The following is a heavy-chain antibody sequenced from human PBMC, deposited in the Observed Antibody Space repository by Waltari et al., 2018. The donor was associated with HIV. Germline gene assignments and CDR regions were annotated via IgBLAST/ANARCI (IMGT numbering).Heavy chain of an antibody. D-gene: IGHD6-19*01. V-gene: IGHV1-2*02. Sequence: QVQLVQSGAEVKKPGASVKVSCKASGYTFTGYYMNWVRQAPGQGLGWMGLINPNSGGTNYAQKFQGRVTMTRDTSISTAYMELSRLRSDDTAVYYCASPAGSSGWQYYFDYWGQGTLVTVSS. J-gene: IGHJ4*02. CDR2: INPNSGGT. CDR1: GYTFTGYY. CDR3: ASPAGSSGWQYYFDY.